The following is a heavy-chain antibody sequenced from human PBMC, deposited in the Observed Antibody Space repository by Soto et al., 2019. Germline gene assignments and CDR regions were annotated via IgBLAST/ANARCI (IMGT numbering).Heavy chain of an antibody. CDR2: INAGNGNT. CDR1: GYTFTSYA. Sequence: ASVKVSCKASGYTFTSYAMHWVRQAPGQRLEWMGWINAGNGNTKYSQKFQGRVTITRDTSASTAYMELSSLRSEDTAVYYCARVQKIAAPYFDYWGQGTLVTVSS. D-gene: IGHD6-6*01. CDR3: ARVQKIAAPYFDY. J-gene: IGHJ4*02. V-gene: IGHV1-3*01.